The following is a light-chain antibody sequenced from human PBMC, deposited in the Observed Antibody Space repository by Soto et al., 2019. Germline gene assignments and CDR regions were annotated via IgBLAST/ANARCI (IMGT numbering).Light chain of an antibody. V-gene: IGKV3-15*01. CDR3: QQYNRWPLT. Sequence: EIVLTQSPATLSMSPGERATLSCWASQTISSSLAWYQQKPGQAPRLLIYGASTRAAGVPVRFSGSGSGTEFTRTINRLEAEEFAVYYCQQYNRWPLTVGGGTKVEIK. J-gene: IGKJ4*01. CDR2: GAS. CDR1: QTISSS.